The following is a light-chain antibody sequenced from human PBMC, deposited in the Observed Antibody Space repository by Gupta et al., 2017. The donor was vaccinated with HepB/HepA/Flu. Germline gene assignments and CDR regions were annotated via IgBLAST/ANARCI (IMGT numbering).Light chain of an antibody. CDR2: GGS. CDR1: QGIRTD. CDR3: LQDNSYPGT. Sequence: AIQMTQSLSSMSASVGDRVTITCRASQGIRTDLAWYQQKTGKAPKLLIYGGSSVQNGVPSRFSGSGSGTDLTLTIRGLHPEEFASYYCLQDNSYPGTFGQGTKVDIK. J-gene: IGKJ1*01. V-gene: IGKV1-6*01.